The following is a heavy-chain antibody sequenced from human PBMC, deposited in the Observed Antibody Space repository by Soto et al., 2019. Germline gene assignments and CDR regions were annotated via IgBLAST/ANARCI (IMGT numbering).Heavy chain of an antibody. J-gene: IGHJ6*02. Sequence: ESGGDLVQPGGSLRLSCAASGFTFSKFVMRWVRQTPGKGLEWVSTITETCGDTYYTDSVKGRFTISRDNSKNTLYLQMTSLRAEDTALYYCTKASPDRHHMDVWGQGTTVTVSS. CDR1: GFTFSKFV. V-gene: IGHV3-23*01. CDR2: ITETCGDT. CDR3: TKASPDRHHMDV.